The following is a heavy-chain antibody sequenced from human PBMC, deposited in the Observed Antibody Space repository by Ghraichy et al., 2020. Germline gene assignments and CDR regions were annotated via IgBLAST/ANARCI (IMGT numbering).Heavy chain of an antibody. CDR2: IFYTGST. CDR3: ARLMIAFGGVITATHGIDI. J-gene: IGHJ3*02. CDR1: GGSISSSNYF. D-gene: IGHD3-16*02. V-gene: IGHV4-39*02. Sequence: ETLSLTCSVSGGSISSSNYFWGWIRQPPGKGLEYIGRIFYTGSTYYKPSLKSRVTISVDTSKNNFSLKLNSVTAADTAVYYCARLMIAFGGVITATHGIDIWGRGTMVTVSS.